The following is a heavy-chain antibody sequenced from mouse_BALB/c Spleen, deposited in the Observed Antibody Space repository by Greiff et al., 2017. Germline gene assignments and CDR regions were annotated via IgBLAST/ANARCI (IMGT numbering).Heavy chain of an antibody. J-gene: IGHJ4*01. D-gene: IGHD1-1*01. CDR1: GYSFTSYY. Sequence: QVQLQQSGPELVKPGASVKISCKASGYSFTSYYIHWVKQRPGQGLEWIGWIFPGSGNTKYNEKFKGKATLTADTSSSTAYMQLSSLTSEDSAVYFCAHGTLYAMDYWGQGTSVTVSS. CDR2: IFPGSGNT. V-gene: IGHV1-66*01. CDR3: AHGTLYAMDY.